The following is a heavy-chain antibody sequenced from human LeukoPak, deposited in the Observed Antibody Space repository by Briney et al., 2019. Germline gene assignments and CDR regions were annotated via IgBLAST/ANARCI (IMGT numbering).Heavy chain of an antibody. Sequence: SETLSLTCTVSGGSISSGSYYWSWIRQPAGKGLEWIGCSYTSGSTNYNPSLKSRVTISVDTSKNQFSLKLSSVTAADTAVYYCARVRGTQFFDPWGQGTLVTVSS. CDR1: GGSISSGSYY. V-gene: IGHV4-61*02. J-gene: IGHJ5*02. CDR3: ARVRGTQFFDP. CDR2: SYTSGST.